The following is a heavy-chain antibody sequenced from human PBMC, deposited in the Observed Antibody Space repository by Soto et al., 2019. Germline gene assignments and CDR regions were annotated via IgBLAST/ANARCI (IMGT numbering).Heavy chain of an antibody. D-gene: IGHD4-17*01. J-gene: IGHJ6*02. CDR1: GFTFSSFD. V-gene: IGHV3-13*04. CDR2: IGTAGDT. Sequence: GGSLRLSCAASGFTFSSFDMHWVRQATGKGLEWVSAIGTAGDTYYPGSVKGRFTISRENAKNSLYLQMNSLRAGDTAVYYCARDGSRERTTVTTYYYYGMDVWGQGTTVTVSS. CDR3: ARDGSRERTTVTTYYYYGMDV.